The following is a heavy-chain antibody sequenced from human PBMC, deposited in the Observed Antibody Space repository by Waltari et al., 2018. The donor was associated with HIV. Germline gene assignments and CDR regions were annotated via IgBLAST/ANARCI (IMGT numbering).Heavy chain of an antibody. Sequence: QLVESGGGLVKPGGSLRLSGGASGFTLRCSRCPLNWVRQAPGKGLEWVASISRSSSFIYSADAVKGRFTISRDNVKNSLYLQMNSLRTEDTAVYYCAREDYSGYVGHAFDIWGQGTMVTVSS. CDR3: AREDYSGYVGHAFDI. V-gene: IGHV3-21*02. CDR1: GFTLRCSRCP. J-gene: IGHJ3*02. CDR2: ISRSSSFI. D-gene: IGHD5-12*01.